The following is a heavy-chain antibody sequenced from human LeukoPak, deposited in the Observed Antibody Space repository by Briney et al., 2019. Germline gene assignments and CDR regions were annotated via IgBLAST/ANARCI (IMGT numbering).Heavy chain of an antibody. Sequence: GGSLRLSWAASGFTFSRYPMHWVSQAPGKGLEYVSAISPDGGSTFYANSMKCRFTISRDNSKHTLYLQVGSLRGEDMAVYYCARAEQFVPGYFYYMDVWGKGTTVTVSS. CDR1: GFTFSRYP. CDR2: ISPDGGST. J-gene: IGHJ6*03. V-gene: IGHV3-64*01. CDR3: ARAEQFVPGYFYYMDV. D-gene: IGHD6-6*01.